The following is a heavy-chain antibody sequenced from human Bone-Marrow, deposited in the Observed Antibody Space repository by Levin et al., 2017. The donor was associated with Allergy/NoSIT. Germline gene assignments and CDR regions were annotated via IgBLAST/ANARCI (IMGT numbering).Heavy chain of an antibody. J-gene: IGHJ5*02. CDR1: GGTFSSYA. CDR2: IIPILGIA. Sequence: SVKVSCKASGGTFSSYAISWVRQAPGQGLEWMGRIIPILGIANYAQKFQGRVTITADKSTSTAYMELSSLRSEDTAVYYCARSIAARRGSVVGGWFDPWGQGTLVTVSS. D-gene: IGHD6-6*01. CDR3: ARSIAARRGSVVGGWFDP. V-gene: IGHV1-69*04.